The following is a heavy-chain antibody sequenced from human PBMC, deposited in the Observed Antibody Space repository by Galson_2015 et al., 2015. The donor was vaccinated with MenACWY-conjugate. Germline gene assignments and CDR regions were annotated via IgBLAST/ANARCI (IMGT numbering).Heavy chain of an antibody. J-gene: IGHJ3*02. D-gene: IGHD3-22*01. CDR3: ARMHIVLDATDAFDI. CDR2: IYWRDNK. V-gene: IGHV2-70*11. CDR1: GFSLSTYEMC. Sequence: PALVKPTQPLTLTCTFSGFSLSTYEMCIYWVRQPPGKALEWLARIYWRDNKYYTTSLKTRLTISKDTSTNQVVLTMTNVDPVDTATYYCARMHIVLDATDAFDIWGQGTMVTVSS.